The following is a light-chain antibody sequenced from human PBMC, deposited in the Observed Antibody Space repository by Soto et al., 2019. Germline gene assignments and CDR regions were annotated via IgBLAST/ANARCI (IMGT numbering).Light chain of an antibody. J-gene: IGLJ3*02. CDR3: SSYTSSSTWV. CDR2: YVS. V-gene: IGLV2-14*01. CDR1: SSDVGAYNY. Sequence: QSALTQPASVSGSPGQSITISCTGTSSDVGAYNYVSWYQQHPGKAPKLIIYYVSDRPSGVSNRFSGSKSANTASLTISGLQAEDEAEYYCSSYTSSSTWVFGGGTKLTVL.